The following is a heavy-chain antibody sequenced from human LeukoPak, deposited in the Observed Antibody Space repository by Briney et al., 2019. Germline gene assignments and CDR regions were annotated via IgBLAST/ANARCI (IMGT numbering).Heavy chain of an antibody. CDR2: ITDSGDGT. J-gene: IGHJ4*02. V-gene: IGHV3-23*01. CDR1: GFTFSSSA. Sequence: TGGSLRLSCAASGFTFSSSAMSWVRQAPGRGLEWVSSITDSGDGTYYADSVKGRFTISRDDSKNTLYLQMNSLRAEDTAVYYCAKDHCSSTSCYYFDYWGQGTLVTVSS. CDR3: AKDHCSSTSCYYFDY. D-gene: IGHD2-2*01.